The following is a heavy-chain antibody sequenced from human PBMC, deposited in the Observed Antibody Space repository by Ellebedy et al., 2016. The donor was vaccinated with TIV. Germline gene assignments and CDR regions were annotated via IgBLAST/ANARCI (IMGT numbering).Heavy chain of an antibody. J-gene: IGHJ4*02. CDR1: GFTFSSYT. CDR3: ARGDGGSYL. Sequence: GGSLRLSCAASGFTFSSYTMHWVRQAPGTGLEWLSSISSSGSSTYYADSVKGRFTISRDNAKNSLYLQTNSLRAEDTAVYYCARGDGGSYLWGQGTLVTVSS. D-gene: IGHD2-15*01. CDR2: ISSSGSST. V-gene: IGHV3-48*04.